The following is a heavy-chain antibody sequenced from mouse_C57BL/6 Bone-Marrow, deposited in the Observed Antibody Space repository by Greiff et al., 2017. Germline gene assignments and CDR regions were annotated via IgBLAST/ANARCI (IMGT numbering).Heavy chain of an antibody. V-gene: IGHV3-6*01. Sequence: VQLQQSGPGLVKPSQSLSLTCSVTGYSITSGYYWNWIRQFPGNKLEWMGYISYDGSNNYNPSLKNRISITRDTSKNQFFLKLNSVTTEDTATYYCARGPAGYFDYWGQGTTLTVSS. CDR1: GYSITSGYY. J-gene: IGHJ2*01. CDR2: ISYDGSN. CDR3: ARGPAGYFDY.